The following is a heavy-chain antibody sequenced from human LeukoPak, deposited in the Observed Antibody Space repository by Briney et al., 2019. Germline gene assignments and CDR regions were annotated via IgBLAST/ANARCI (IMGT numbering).Heavy chain of an antibody. J-gene: IGHJ2*01. V-gene: IGHV1-2*02. CDR3: ARVIRYFDWLIVTDWYFDL. Sequence: GASVKVSCKASGYTFTGYYMHWVRQAPGQGLEWMGWINPNSGGTNYAQKFQGSVTMTRDTSITTAYMELSRLRSDDTAVYYCARVIRYFDWLIVTDWYFDLWGRGTLVTVSS. CDR2: INPNSGGT. D-gene: IGHD3-9*01. CDR1: GYTFTGYY.